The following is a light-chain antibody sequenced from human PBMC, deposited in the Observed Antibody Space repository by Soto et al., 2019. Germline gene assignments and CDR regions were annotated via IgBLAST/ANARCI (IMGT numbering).Light chain of an antibody. J-gene: IGKJ1*01. CDR2: GAS. Sequence: EIVLTQSPATLSLSPGERATLSCRASQSVSSYVAWYQQKPGQAPRLLFYGASSRAAGTPARFSGRGSGTDFTLTTNSLEPEDFAVYYCQQRSNWPPTFGQGTKVEI. CDR3: QQRSNWPPT. V-gene: IGKV3-11*01. CDR1: QSVSSY.